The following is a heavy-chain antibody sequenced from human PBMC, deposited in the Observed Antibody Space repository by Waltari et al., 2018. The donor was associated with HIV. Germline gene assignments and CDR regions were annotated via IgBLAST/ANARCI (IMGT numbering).Heavy chain of an antibody. V-gene: IGHV3-74*01. Sequence: EVQLVESGGGLVQPGGSLRLSCAASGFPFSSYWMHWVRQAPGKGLVGVSRINSDGSSTNYADSVKGRFTISRDNAKNTVYLQMNSLRAEDTALYYCASLYNYVWGSPPPFDYWGQGTLVTVSS. CDR2: INSDGSST. D-gene: IGHD3-16*01. CDR3: ASLYNYVWGSPPPFDY. CDR1: GFPFSSYW. J-gene: IGHJ4*02.